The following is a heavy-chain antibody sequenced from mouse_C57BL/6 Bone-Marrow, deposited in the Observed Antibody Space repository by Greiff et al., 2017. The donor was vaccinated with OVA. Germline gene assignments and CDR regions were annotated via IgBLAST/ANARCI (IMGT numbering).Heavy chain of an antibody. CDR3: AKGYYYGSSLYFDV. CDR1: GYTFTDYY. V-gene: IGHV1-26*01. Sequence: EVKLQQSGPELVKPGASVKISCKASGYTFTDYYMNWVKQSHGKSLEWIGDITPNNGGTSYNQKFKGKATLPVDKSSSTAYMELRSLTSEDSAVYYCAKGYYYGSSLYFDVWGTGTTVTVSS. J-gene: IGHJ1*03. D-gene: IGHD1-1*01. CDR2: ITPNNGGT.